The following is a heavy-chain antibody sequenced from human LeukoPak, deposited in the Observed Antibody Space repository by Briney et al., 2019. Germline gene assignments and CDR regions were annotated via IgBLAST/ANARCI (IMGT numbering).Heavy chain of an antibody. J-gene: IGHJ3*02. V-gene: IGHV3-9*01. CDR1: GFTFDDYA. CDR2: ISWNSGSI. D-gene: IGHD6-13*01. Sequence: GGSLRLSCAASGFTFDDYAMHWVRQAPGKGLEWVSGISWNSGSIGYADSVKGRFTISRDNAKNSLYLQMNSLRAEDTALYYCAKDRLAYSSSRNGAFDIWGQGTMVTVSS. CDR3: AKDRLAYSSSRNGAFDI.